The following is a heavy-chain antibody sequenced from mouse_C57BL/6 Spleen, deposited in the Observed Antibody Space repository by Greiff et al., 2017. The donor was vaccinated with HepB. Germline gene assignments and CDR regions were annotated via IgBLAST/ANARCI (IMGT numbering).Heavy chain of an antibody. CDR2: IDPSDSYT. CDR1: GYTFTSYW. J-gene: IGHJ4*01. V-gene: IGHV1-69*01. Sequence: VQLQQPGAELVMPGASVKLSCKASGYTFTSYWMHWVKQRPGQGLEWIGEIDPSDSYTNYNQKFKGKSTLTVDKSSSTAYMQLSSLTSEDSAVYYCASEGDSSGTGAMDDWGQGTSVTVSS. D-gene: IGHD3-2*02. CDR3: ASEGDSSGTGAMDD.